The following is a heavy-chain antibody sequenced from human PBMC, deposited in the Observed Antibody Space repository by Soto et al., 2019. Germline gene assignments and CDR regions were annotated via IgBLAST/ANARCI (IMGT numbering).Heavy chain of an antibody. D-gene: IGHD2-15*01. Sequence: GGSLRLSCRASGFTFGNYAMAWVRQAPGKVLEWVSGISASGGRTYYADSAKGRLTISRDNSNNTLYLQMSRLRAEDTAVYYCAKDLEVLSARFESWGQGALVTVSS. CDR2: ISASGGRT. CDR1: GFTFGNYA. V-gene: IGHV3-23*01. CDR3: AKDLEVLSARFES. J-gene: IGHJ4*02.